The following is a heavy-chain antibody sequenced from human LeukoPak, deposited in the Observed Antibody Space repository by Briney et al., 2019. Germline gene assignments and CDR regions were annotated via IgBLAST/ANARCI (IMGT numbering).Heavy chain of an antibody. V-gene: IGHV3-21*01. CDR2: ISSSSSYI. CDR3: ARDTLSMIAAAATGAFDI. D-gene: IGHD6-13*01. CDR1: GFTFSSYS. J-gene: IGHJ3*02. Sequence: GGSLRLSCAASGFTFSSYSMNWVRQAPGKGLERVSSISSSSSYIYYADSVKGRFTISRDNAKNSLYLQMNSLRAEDTAVYYCARDTLSMIAAAATGAFDIWGQGTMVTVSS.